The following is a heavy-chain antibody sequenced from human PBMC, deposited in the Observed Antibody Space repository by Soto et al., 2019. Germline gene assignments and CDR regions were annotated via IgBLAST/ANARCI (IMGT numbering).Heavy chain of an antibody. Sequence: GESLKISGKVSGYSFTSYWIGWVRQMHGKGLEWMGIIYPGDSDTRYSPSFQGQVTISADKSISTAYLQWSSLKASDTAMYYCARCRSGWSFDYWGQGTLGTVSS. CDR3: ARCRSGWSFDY. D-gene: IGHD6-19*01. CDR1: GYSFTSYW. V-gene: IGHV5-51*01. J-gene: IGHJ4*02. CDR2: IYPGDSDT.